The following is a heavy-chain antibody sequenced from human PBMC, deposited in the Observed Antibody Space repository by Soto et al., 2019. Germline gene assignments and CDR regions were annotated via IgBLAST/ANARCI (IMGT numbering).Heavy chain of an antibody. CDR3: ARGAPGRRDFDY. V-gene: IGHV3-48*01. Sequence: PGGSLRLSCAASGITFRDSSMSWVRQAPGKGLEWVSFISSSSNTIYYADSVKGRFTVSRDNTKSSLYLQMNSLRAEDTAVYFCARGAPGRRDFDYWGQGTLVTVSS. J-gene: IGHJ4*02. CDR1: GITFRDSS. CDR2: ISSSSNTI.